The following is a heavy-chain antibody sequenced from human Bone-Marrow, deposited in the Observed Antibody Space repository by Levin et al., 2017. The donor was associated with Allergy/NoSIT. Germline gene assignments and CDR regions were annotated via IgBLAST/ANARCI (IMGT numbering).Heavy chain of an antibody. CDR1: GYTFTNHW. V-gene: IGHV5-51*01. CDR2: VYPTDSSA. D-gene: IGHD3-3*01. CDR3: ARGNYDFWSGNYHSFDY. Sequence: GASVKVSCKGSGYTFTNHWIGWVRQVPGKGLEWMGIVYPTDSSATYGPSFQGQVTMSVDKSISTAYLQWSSLQASDTAIYYCARGNYDFWSGNYHSFDYWGQGTLLSVSS. J-gene: IGHJ4*02.